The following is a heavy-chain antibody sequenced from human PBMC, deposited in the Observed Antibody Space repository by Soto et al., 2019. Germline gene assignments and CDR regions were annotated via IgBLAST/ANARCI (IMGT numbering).Heavy chain of an antibody. CDR1: GFTFNVYG. J-gene: IGHJ6*02. Sequence: PGGSLRLSCAASGFTFNVYGMHWVRQSPGKGLEWVAVIWYDGSNKYYADSVKGRFTISRDNSKNTVDLQMNSLRDEETAVYYCARDRGGSYYGIDVWCQGPXVTVSS. CDR2: IWYDGSNK. CDR3: ARDRGGSYYGIDV. D-gene: IGHD3-16*01. V-gene: IGHV3-33*01.